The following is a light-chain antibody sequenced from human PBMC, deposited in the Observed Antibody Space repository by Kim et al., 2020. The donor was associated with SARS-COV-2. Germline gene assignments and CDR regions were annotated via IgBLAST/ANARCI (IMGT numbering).Light chain of an antibody. CDR2: ITD. J-gene: IGLJ7*01. Sequence: PGQRVSISCSGTHSNIGSNTVSWYQQVPGTAPQLLIYITDQRASGVPDRFSGSKSGTSASLAISGLQSEDEADYFCATWDDSLTAVFGGGTQLTVL. CDR1: HSNIGSNT. CDR3: ATWDDSLTAV. V-gene: IGLV1-44*01.